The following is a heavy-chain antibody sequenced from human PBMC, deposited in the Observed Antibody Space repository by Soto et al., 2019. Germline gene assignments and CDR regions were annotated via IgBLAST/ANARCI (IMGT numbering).Heavy chain of an antibody. Sequence: PSETLSLTCTVSGGSISSGGYYWSWIRQHPGKGLEWIGYIYYSGSTYYNPSLKSRVTISVDTSKNQFSLKLSSVTAADTAVYYCARDAYYYDSSGYLDYWGQGTLVTVSS. D-gene: IGHD3-22*01. V-gene: IGHV4-31*03. CDR2: IYYSGST. CDR1: GGSISSGGYY. J-gene: IGHJ4*02. CDR3: ARDAYYYDSSGYLDY.